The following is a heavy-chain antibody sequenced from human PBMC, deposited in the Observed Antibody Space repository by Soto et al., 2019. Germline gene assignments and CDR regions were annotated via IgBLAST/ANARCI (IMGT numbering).Heavy chain of an antibody. CDR1: GYTFTSYG. CDR2: ISAYNGNT. J-gene: IGHJ4*02. Sequence: QVELVKSGAEVKKPGASVKVSCKASGYTFTSYGISWVRQAPGQGLEWMGWISAYNGNTNYAQKLQGRFTMTTDTSTSTADMELRSLRSDDTAVYYCARDRGSYALDYWGQGTLVTVSS. V-gene: IGHV1-18*01. D-gene: IGHD1-26*01. CDR3: ARDRGSYALDY.